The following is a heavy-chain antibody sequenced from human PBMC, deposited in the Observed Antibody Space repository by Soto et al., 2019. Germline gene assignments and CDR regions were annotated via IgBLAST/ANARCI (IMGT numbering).Heavy chain of an antibody. CDR2: INHSGST. J-gene: IGHJ3*02. CDR1: SGSFSYYY. Sequence: PAQTTSLTSSVDSGSFSYYYGRWISTPPRGGLEWIGEINHSGSTNYNPSLKSRVTISVDTSKNQFSLKLSSVTAADTAVYYCARGRGYCSGGSCPGAFDIWGQGTMVTVS. CDR3: ARGRGYCSGGSCPGAFDI. D-gene: IGHD2-15*01. V-gene: IGHV4-34*01.